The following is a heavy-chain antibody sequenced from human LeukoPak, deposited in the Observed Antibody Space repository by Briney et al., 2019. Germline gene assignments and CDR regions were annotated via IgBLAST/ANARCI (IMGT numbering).Heavy chain of an antibody. D-gene: IGHD6-19*01. J-gene: IGHJ4*02. V-gene: IGHV1-18*01. CDR3: ESIAVAGKGNFDY. Sequence: GASVKVSCKASGYTFTSYGISWVRQAPGQGLEWMGWISAYNGNTNCAQKLQDRVTMTTDTSTSTAYMELRSLRSDDTAVYYCESIAVAGKGNFDYWGQGTLVTVSS. CDR2: ISAYNGNT. CDR1: GYTFTSYG.